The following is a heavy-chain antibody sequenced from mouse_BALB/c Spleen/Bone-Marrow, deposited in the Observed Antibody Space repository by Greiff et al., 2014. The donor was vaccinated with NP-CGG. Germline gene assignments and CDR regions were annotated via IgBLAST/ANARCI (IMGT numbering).Heavy chain of an antibody. D-gene: IGHD2-5*01. J-gene: IGHJ1*01. CDR1: GYSITSGYS. CDR2: IHHSGST. Sequence: EVMLVESGPDLVKPSQSLSLTCTVSGYSITSGYSWHWIRQFPGNKLEWMGYIHHSGSTNYNPSLRSRISITRETSKNQFFLHLNSVTTEDTATYYCTSYSNYWYFDVWGAGTTVTVSS. CDR3: TSYSNYWYFDV. V-gene: IGHV3-1*02.